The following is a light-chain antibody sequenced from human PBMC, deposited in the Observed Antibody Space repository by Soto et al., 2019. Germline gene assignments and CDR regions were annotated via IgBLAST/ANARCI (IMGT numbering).Light chain of an antibody. J-gene: IGKJ1*01. V-gene: IGKV1-5*03. CDR1: QSVTSW. CDR2: KAS. CDR3: QQYSTSSWT. Sequence: DIQMTQSPSTLSASVGDRVTITCRASQSVTSWLAWYQQKPGKAPKVLIYKASSLKSGVPSRFSGSGSGTEFTLTISSLQPDDFATYYCQQYSTSSWTFGQGTKVEIK.